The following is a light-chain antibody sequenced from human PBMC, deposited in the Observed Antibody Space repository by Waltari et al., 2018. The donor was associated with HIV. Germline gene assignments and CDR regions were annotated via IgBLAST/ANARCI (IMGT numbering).Light chain of an antibody. CDR3: QQLTSYPRT. J-gene: IGKJ1*01. CDR2: TAS. CDR1: QDITFY. V-gene: IGKV1-9*01. Sequence: DIQLTQSPSFLSASVGDRITITCRATQDITFYLAWYQQKPGKAPKLLIYTASTLQSGVPSRFRGSGSGTEFTLTISSLQPEDFATYYCQQLTSYPRTFGRGTKVEIK.